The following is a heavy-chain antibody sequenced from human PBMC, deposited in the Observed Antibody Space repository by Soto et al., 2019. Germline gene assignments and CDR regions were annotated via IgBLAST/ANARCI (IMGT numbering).Heavy chain of an antibody. V-gene: IGHV4-39*01. CDR1: GGSFSSSSYY. CDR2: IYYSGST. J-gene: IGHJ5*02. CDR3: ARQNKVPIVVVSAAVSENCYAP. Sequence: SETLSLTCAVYGGSFSSSSYYWGWLRQPPGKGLESIGSIYYSGSTYYNPPLKSRVTISVDTSKNQFSLKLSSATAADTAVYYCARQNKVPIVVVSAAVSENCYAPWGQGSL. D-gene: IGHD2-2*01.